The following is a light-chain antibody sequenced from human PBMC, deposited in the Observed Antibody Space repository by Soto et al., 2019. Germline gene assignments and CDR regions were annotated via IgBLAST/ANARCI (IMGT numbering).Light chain of an antibody. J-gene: IGKJ1*01. CDR1: QSISGW. V-gene: IGKV1-5*01. Sequence: DIQMTQSPSTLSASVGNRVTISCRASQSISGWLAWYQQKPGRAPTLLIYHASTLESGVPSRFSGSGSGTEFTLTISSLQPDDVATYYCQQYNTYLSFGQGTKLDIK. CDR3: QQYNTYLS. CDR2: HAS.